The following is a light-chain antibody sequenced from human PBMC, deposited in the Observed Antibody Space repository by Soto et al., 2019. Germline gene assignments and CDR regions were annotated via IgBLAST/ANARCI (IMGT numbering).Light chain of an antibody. Sequence: QSVLTQSPSASASLGASVKLTCTLSSGHSSYAVAWHQQQPEKGPRYLMKLNSDGSHSKGDGIPDRFSGSSSGAERYLTISSLQSEDEAASYCQTWGTGPWVFGGGTRLTVL. CDR3: QTWGTGPWV. CDR1: SGHSSYA. CDR2: LNSDGSH. V-gene: IGLV4-69*01. J-gene: IGLJ3*02.